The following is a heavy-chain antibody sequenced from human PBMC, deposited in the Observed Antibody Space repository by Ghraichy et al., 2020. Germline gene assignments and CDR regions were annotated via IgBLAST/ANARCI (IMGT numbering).Heavy chain of an antibody. CDR2: ISSGGNVA. CDR1: GFIFSNYG. J-gene: IGHJ4*02. CDR3: AKEVHSAGYGCYFED. D-gene: IGHD1-26*01. V-gene: IGHV3-30*18. Sequence: GGSLRLSCAASGFIFSNYGMHWFRQAPGKGLEWVAVISSGGNVALYADSVQGRFTISRDSSKNTVFLQMNSLRPEDTAVYYCAKEVHSAGYGCYFEDLGQGILVTVSS.